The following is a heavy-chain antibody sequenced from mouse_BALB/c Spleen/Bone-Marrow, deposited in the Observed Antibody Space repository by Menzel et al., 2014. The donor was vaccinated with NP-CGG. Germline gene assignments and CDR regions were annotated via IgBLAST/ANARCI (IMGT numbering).Heavy chain of an antibody. V-gene: IGHV1-54*01. D-gene: IGHD4-1*01. Sequence: QVQLQQSGAELVRPGTSVTVSCKASGYAFTNYLIEWVKQRPGQGLEWIGVINPGSGGINCNEKFRVKATLTADKSSSIVCMQLSSLTSDDSAVYFCARELGRGFAYRGQGTLVTVSA. CDR2: INPGSGGI. J-gene: IGHJ3*01. CDR1: GYAFTNYL. CDR3: ARELGRGFAY.